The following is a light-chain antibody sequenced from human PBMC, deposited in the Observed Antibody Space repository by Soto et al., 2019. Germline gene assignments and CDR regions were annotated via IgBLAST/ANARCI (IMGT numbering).Light chain of an antibody. Sequence: ETVLTQSPATLSLSPGERATLSCRASQSVDIYLAWYQQKPGQAPRLLIYDTSNRATGVPVRFSGSGSGTDFNLTISSLEPEDVAVYYCQQRKSWPPLTFGGGTKVEIK. J-gene: IGKJ4*01. V-gene: IGKV3-11*01. CDR2: DTS. CDR3: QQRKSWPPLT. CDR1: QSVDIY.